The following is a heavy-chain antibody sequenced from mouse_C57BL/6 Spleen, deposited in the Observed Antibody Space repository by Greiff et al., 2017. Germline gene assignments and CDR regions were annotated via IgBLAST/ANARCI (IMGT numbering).Heavy chain of an antibody. CDR1: GYTFTDYN. J-gene: IGHJ3*01. CDR2: INPNNGGT. CDR3: ARSVYGSSHVGSY. V-gene: IGHV1-22*01. D-gene: IGHD1-1*01. Sequence: EVQLQQSGPELVKPGASVKMSCKASGYTFTDYNMHWVKQSHGKSLEWIGYINPNNGGTSYNQKFKGKATLTVNKSSSTAYMELRSLTSEDSAVYYCARSVYGSSHVGSYWGQGTLVTVSA.